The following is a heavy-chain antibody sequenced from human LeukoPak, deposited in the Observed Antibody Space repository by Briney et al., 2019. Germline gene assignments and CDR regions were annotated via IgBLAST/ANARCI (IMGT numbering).Heavy chain of an antibody. CDR1: GGSIRSSSYY. Sequence: SETLSLTCTVAGGSIRSSSYYWGWIRQPPGKGLEWIGSIYYSGSTYYNPSLKSRVTISVDTSKNQFSLKLSSVTAADTAVYYCARVTMVRGKFNWFDPWGQGTLVTVSS. J-gene: IGHJ5*02. CDR3: ARVTMVRGKFNWFDP. D-gene: IGHD3-10*01. CDR2: IYYSGST. V-gene: IGHV4-39*07.